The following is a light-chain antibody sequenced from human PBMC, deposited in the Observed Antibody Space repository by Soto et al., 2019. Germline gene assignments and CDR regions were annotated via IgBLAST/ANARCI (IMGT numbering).Light chain of an antibody. V-gene: IGLV2-14*01. CDR1: SSDVGAYNY. J-gene: IGLJ1*01. CDR3: SSYTSSSTLYV. Sequence: LTQPASVSGSPGQSITISCTGTSSDVGAYNYVSRYQQHPGKAPKLMIYDVNNRPSGVSNRFSGSKSGSTASLTISGLQAEDEADYYCSSYTSSSTLYVFGTGTKVTVL. CDR2: DVN.